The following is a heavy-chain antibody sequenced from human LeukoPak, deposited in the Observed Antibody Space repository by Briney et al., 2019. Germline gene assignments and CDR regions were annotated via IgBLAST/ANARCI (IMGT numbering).Heavy chain of an antibody. CDR2: MNPNSGNT. D-gene: IGHD3-22*01. CDR3: ASTTMIEGDAFDI. CDR1: GYTFTSYD. J-gene: IGHJ3*02. Sequence: GASVKVSCKASGYTFTSYDINWVPQATGQGLEWMGWMNPNSGNTGYAQKFQGRVTITRNTSISTAYMELSSLRSEDTAVYYCASTTMIEGDAFDIWGQGTMVTVSS. V-gene: IGHV1-8*03.